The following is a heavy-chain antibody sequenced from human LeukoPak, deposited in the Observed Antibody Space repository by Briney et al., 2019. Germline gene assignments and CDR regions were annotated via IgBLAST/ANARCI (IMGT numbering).Heavy chain of an antibody. D-gene: IGHD6-13*01. CDR3: ARSGYIAAAGPRDY. J-gene: IGHJ4*02. Sequence: SETLSLTCTVSGGSISSGSYYWSWIRQPAGKGLEWIGRIYTSGSTNYNPSLKSRVTISVDTSKNQFSLKLSSVTAADTAVYYCARSGYIAAAGPRDYWGQGTLVTVSS. CDR2: IYTSGST. CDR1: GGSISSGSYY. V-gene: IGHV4-61*02.